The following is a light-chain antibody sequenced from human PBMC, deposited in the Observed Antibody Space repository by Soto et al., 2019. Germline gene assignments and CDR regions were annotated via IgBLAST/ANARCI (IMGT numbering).Light chain of an antibody. CDR2: DAS. J-gene: IGKJ5*01. CDR3: QQRSNWPIT. V-gene: IGKV3-11*01. CDR1: QNINRY. Sequence: TQAPATLSLPPWERATLACRAGQNINRYLAWYHQKPGQPPRLLIYDASTRATGIPARFSGSGSGTDFTLTISSLEPEDFAVYYCQQRSNWPITFGQGTRLEIK.